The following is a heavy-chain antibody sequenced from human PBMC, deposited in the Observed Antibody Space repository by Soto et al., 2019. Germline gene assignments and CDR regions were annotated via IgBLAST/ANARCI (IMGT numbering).Heavy chain of an antibody. D-gene: IGHD6-6*01. V-gene: IGHV5-10-1*04. CDR2: IDPSDSYT. CDR1: GYSFTSYW. J-gene: IGHJ4*02. Sequence: PGESLKISCKGSGYSFTSYWISWVRQMPGKGLEWMGRIDPSDSYTNYSPSFQGQVTISADKSISTAYLQWSSLKASDTAMYYCARHVGYSSSKWLDYWGQGTLVTVSS. CDR3: ARHVGYSSSKWLDY.